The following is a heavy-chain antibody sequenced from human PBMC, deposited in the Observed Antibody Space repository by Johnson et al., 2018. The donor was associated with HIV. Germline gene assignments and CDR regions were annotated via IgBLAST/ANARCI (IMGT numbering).Heavy chain of an antibody. CDR2: INWNGGST. J-gene: IGHJ3*02. CDR1: GFTFDDYG. D-gene: IGHD1-26*01. Sequence: DVQLVESGGGVVRPGGSLRLSCAASGFTFDDYGMSWVHQAPGKGLEWVSGINWNGGSTGYADSVKGRFTISRDNAKNSLYLKMNSLRAEDTAIYYCARDREIVGAQTAFDIWGQGTMVTVSS. CDR3: ARDREIVGAQTAFDI. V-gene: IGHV3-20*04.